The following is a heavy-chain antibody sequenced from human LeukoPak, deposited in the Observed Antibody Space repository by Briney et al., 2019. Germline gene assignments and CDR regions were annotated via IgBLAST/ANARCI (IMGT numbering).Heavy chain of an antibody. CDR2: IYTSGST. V-gene: IGHV4-61*02. CDR1: GNSISSGDNY. J-gene: IGHJ4*02. D-gene: IGHD3-22*01. CDR3: ARASYSYDINGWVPFDY. Sequence: SETLSLTCTVSGNSISSGDNYWSWIRQPAGKGLEWIGRIYTSGSTSYNPSLKSRVTISGDTSKNQFSLRLSSVTAADTAVYYCARASYSYDINGWVPFDYWGQGTLVTVSS.